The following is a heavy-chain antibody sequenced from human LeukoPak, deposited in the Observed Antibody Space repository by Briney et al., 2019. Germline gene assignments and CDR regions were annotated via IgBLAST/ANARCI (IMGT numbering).Heavy chain of an antibody. J-gene: IGHJ4*02. CDR1: GFTVSSNY. D-gene: IGHD4-17*01. Sequence: GGSLRLSCAASGFTVSSNYMSWVRQAPGKGLEWVSVIYSGGSTYYADSVKGRFTISRDNSKNTLYLQMNSLRAEDTAMYYCAREHDYGDYSLDYWGQGTLVTVSS. CDR3: AREHDYGDYSLDY. V-gene: IGHV3-53*01. CDR2: IYSGGST.